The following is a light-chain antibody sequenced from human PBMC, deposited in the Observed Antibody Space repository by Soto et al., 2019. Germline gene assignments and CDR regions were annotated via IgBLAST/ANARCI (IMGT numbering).Light chain of an antibody. V-gene: IGLV2-14*03. CDR1: SSDIGTYNY. Sequence: QSALTQPASVSGSPGQSITISCTGTSSDIGTYNYVSWYQQHPCQAPKLMIYDVSNRPSGVSDRFSGSKSGNTASLTISGLQAEDEADYYCYSCSRSSGTRYVFGTGTKVTVL. J-gene: IGLJ1*01. CDR3: YSCSRSSGTRYV. CDR2: DVS.